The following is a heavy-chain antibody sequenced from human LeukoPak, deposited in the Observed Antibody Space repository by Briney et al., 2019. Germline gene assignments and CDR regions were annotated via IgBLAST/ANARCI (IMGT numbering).Heavy chain of an antibody. V-gene: IGHV3-33*01. D-gene: IGHD3-3*01. J-gene: IGHJ4*02. CDR3: ARDYESFFDY. Sequence: GGSLRLSCAASGLTFSSYGMHWVRQAPGKGLEWVAVIGYDGSDIYYADSVKGRFTISRDNSKNTLYLQLNSLRAEDTALYYCARDYESFFDYWGQGTLVTVSS. CDR2: IGYDGSDI. CDR1: GLTFSSYG.